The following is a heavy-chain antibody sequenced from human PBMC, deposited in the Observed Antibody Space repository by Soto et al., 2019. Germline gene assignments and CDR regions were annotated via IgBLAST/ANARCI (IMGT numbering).Heavy chain of an antibody. CDR1: GDSIRSYY. D-gene: IGHD5-12*01. CDR2: IYYSGST. Sequence: SETLSLTCTVCGDSIRSYYWTWIRQPPGKGLELIGYIYYSGSTRYNPSLKSRVTISVDMSKNQFSLKLSSVIAADTAVYYCARAYGGFDNGLDVWGQGTAVTVSS. J-gene: IGHJ6*02. V-gene: IGHV4-59*01. CDR3: ARAYGGFDNGLDV.